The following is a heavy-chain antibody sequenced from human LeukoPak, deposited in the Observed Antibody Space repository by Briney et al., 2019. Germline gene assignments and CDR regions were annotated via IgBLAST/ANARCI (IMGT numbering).Heavy chain of an antibody. V-gene: IGHV3-48*01. D-gene: IGHD3-22*01. CDR3: ARGPLPYYDSSGYYSH. CDR2: ISSSSSTI. J-gene: IGHJ4*02. Sequence: PGGSLRLSCAASGFTFSSYSMNWVRQAPGKGLEWVSYISSSSSTIYYADSVKGRFTISRDNAKNSLYLQMNSLRAEDTAVYYCARGPLPYYDSSGYYSHWGQGTLVTVSS. CDR1: GFTFSSYS.